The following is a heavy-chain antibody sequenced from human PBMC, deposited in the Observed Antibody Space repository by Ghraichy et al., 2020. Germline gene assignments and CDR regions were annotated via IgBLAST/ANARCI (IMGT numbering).Heavy chain of an antibody. J-gene: IGHJ6*02. D-gene: IGHD3-10*01. CDR2: IWHHGSNR. CDR1: GFTFSTYG. CDR3: ARYSWSYVEDYYAMDV. Sequence: GGSLRLSCAASGFTFSTYGMHWIRQAPGKGLEWVADIWHHGSNRDYSDSVKGRFTISRDNSKNTVYLQLNSLRAEDTAVYYCARYSWSYVEDYYAMDVWGQGTTVTVSS. V-gene: IGHV3-33*01.